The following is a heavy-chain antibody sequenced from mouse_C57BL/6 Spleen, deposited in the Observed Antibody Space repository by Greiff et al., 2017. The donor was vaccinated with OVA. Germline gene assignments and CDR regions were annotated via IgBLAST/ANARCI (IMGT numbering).Heavy chain of an antibody. V-gene: IGHV5-16*01. CDR2: INYDGSST. CDR1: GFTFSDYY. Sequence: DVKLVESEGGLVQPGSSMKLSCTASGFTFSDYYMAWVRQVPEKGLEWVANINYDGSSTYYLDSLKSRFIISRDNAKNILYLQMSSLKSEDTATYYCARGTGTRWYFDVWGTGTTVTVSS. D-gene: IGHD4-1*01. CDR3: ARGTGTRWYFDV. J-gene: IGHJ1*03.